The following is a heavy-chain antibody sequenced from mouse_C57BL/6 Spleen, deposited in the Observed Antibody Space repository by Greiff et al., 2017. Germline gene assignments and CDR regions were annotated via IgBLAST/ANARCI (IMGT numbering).Heavy chain of an antibody. CDR1: GYAFSSSW. CDR3: ARGGTGPFAY. CDR2: IYPGDGDT. Sequence: QVQLKQSGPELVKPGASVKISCKASGYAFSSSWMNWVKQRPGKGLEWIGRIYPGDGDTNYNGKFKGKATLTADKSSSTAYMQRSSLTAEDAAVYFCARGGTGPFAYWGQGTLVTVSA. D-gene: IGHD4-1*01. V-gene: IGHV1-82*01. J-gene: IGHJ3*01.